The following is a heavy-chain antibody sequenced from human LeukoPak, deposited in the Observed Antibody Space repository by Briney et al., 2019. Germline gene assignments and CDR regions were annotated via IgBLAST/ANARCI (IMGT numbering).Heavy chain of an antibody. CDR1: GFTFSSYG. CDR3: AKDTSGGAFDFDI. Sequence: GGSLRLSCAASGFTFSSYGMHWVRQAPGKGLEWVAVIWYDGSNKYYADSVKGRFTISRDNSKNTLYLQMNSLRAEDTAVYYCAKDTSGGAFDFDIWGQGTMVTVSS. D-gene: IGHD3-16*01. J-gene: IGHJ3*02. CDR2: IWYDGSNK. V-gene: IGHV3-30*02.